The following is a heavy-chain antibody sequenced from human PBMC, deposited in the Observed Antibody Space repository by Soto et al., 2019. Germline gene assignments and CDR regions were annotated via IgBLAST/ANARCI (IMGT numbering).Heavy chain of an antibody. J-gene: IGHJ6*02. CDR2: INPNSGGT. CDR1: GYTFTGYY. CDR3: ARDQGVTTSLYYYYGMDV. Sequence: GASVKVSCKASGYTFTGYYMHWVRQAPGQGLEWMGWINPNSGGTNYAQKFQGWVTMTRDTSISTAYMELSRLRSDDTAVYYCARDQGVTTSLYYYYGMDVWGQGTTVTVSS. D-gene: IGHD4-17*01. V-gene: IGHV1-2*04.